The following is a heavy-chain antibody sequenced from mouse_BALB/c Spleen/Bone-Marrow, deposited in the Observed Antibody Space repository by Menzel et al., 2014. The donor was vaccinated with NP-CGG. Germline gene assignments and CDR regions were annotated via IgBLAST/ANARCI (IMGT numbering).Heavy chain of an antibody. V-gene: IGHV1-54*03. CDR2: INPGSGGT. CDR3: SRQTATFLDY. CDR1: GYAFTNYL. J-gene: IGHJ2*01. D-gene: IGHD1-2*01. Sequence: QVQLQQSGAELVRPGTSVKVSCKASGYAFTNYLIEWVKQRPGQGLEWIGVINPGSGGTNYNEKFKDKATLTADESSSTAYMQLSSLTSDDSAVYFCSRQTATFLDYWGQGTTLTVSS.